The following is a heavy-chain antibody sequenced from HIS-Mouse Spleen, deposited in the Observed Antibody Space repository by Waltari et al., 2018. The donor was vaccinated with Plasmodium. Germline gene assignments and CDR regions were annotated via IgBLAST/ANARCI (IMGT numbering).Heavy chain of an antibody. CDR3: ARGSAGDAFDI. CDR2: SIPKNGNT. Sequence: VQLVQSGAEVKKPGASVKVSCKASGYTFTNYGISWVRQAPGQGLEWMGWSIPKNGNTQFAQRLQGRVTMTTDTSTRTGCMELGGLRSDDTAVYYCARGSAGDAFDIWGQGTMVTVSS. CDR1: GYTFTNYG. D-gene: IGHD6-19*01. V-gene: IGHV1-18*01. J-gene: IGHJ3*02.